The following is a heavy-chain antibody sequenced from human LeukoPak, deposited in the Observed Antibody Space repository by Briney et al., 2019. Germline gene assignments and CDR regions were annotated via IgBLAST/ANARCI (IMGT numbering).Heavy chain of an antibody. D-gene: IGHD7-27*01. CDR3: AKSWGLWYFDL. CDR1: GSTFSSYG. J-gene: IGHJ2*01. Sequence: PGRSLRLSCAASGSTFSSYGMHWVRQAPGKGLEWVAVIWYDGSNKYYADSVKGRFTISRDNSKNTLYLQMNSLRAEDTAVYYCAKSWGLWYFDLWGRGTLVTVSS. CDR2: IWYDGSNK. V-gene: IGHV3-33*06.